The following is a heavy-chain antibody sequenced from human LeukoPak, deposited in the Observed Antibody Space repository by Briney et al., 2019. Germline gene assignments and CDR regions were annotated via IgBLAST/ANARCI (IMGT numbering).Heavy chain of an antibody. CDR1: GFTFDDYG. CDR3: ARDIVAATSDYFDY. V-gene: IGHV3-20*04. CDR2: INWNGGST. J-gene: IGHJ4*02. Sequence: GGSLRLSCAASGFTFDDYGMSWVRHAPGKGLEWVSGINWNGGSTGYADSVKGRFTISRDNAQNSLYLQMNSLRAEDTAVYYCARDIVAATSDYFDYWGQGTLVTVSS. D-gene: IGHD1-26*01.